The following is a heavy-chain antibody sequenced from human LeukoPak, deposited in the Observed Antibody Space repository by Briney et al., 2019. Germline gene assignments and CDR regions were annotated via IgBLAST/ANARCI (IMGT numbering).Heavy chain of an antibody. D-gene: IGHD3-10*01. CDR1: GYTFTGYY. CDR3: ARWYYYGSGSYWPRGMDV. V-gene: IGHV1-46*01. Sequence: ASVKVSCKASGYTFTGYYMHWVRQAPGQGLEWMGIINPSGGSTSYAQKFQGRVTMTRDTSTSTVYMELSSLRSEDTAVYYCARWYYYGSGSYWPRGMDVWGQGTTVTVSS. CDR2: INPSGGST. J-gene: IGHJ6*02.